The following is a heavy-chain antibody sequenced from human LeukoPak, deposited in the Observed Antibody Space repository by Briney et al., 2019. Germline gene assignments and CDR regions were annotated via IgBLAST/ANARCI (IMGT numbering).Heavy chain of an antibody. CDR2: IKQDGSEK. J-gene: IGHJ4*02. CDR3: ASIDY. V-gene: IGHV3-7*01. Sequence: PGGSLRLSCAASGFTFSSYWTSWARHAPGKGLEWVANIKQDGSEKNYVDSVKGRFTISRDNAKNSLYLQMNSLRAEDTAVYYCASIDYWGQGTLVTVSS. CDR1: GFTFSSYW.